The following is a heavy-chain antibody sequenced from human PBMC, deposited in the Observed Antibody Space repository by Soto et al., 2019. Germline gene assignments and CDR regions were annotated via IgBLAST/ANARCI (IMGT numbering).Heavy chain of an antibody. CDR3: ARSPRGLHLGELSIHLYYYYYMDV. Sequence: GASVKVSCKASGYTFTSYDINWVRQATGQGLEWMGWMNPNSGNTGYAQKFQGRVTMTRNTSISTAYMELSSLRSEDTAVYYCARSPRGLHLGELSIHLYYYYYMDVWGKGTTVTVSS. J-gene: IGHJ6*03. CDR2: MNPNSGNT. D-gene: IGHD3-16*02. CDR1: GYTFTSYD. V-gene: IGHV1-8*01.